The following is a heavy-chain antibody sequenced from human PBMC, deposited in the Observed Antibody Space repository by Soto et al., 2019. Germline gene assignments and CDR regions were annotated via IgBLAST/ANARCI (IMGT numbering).Heavy chain of an antibody. D-gene: IGHD3-16*01. CDR2: ISGSGGRS. CDR3: AKAYFVWSSEQPYYFDY. CDR1: GFTFSNYA. Sequence: EVQLLDSGGGLVQPGGSLRLSCAASGFTFSNYAMTWVGQGPGKGLERVSGISGSGGRSYYADSVKGRFTISRDNSKSTLYLQMNSLRAEDTAVYHCAKAYFVWSSEQPYYFDYWGQGTLVTVSS. J-gene: IGHJ4*02. V-gene: IGHV3-23*01.